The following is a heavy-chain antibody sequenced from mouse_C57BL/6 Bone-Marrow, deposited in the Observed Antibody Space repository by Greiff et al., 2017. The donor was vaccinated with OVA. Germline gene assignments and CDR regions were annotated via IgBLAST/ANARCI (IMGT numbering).Heavy chain of an antibody. V-gene: IGHV14-3*01. CDR1: GFYIKNTY. D-gene: IGHD1-1*01. CDR2: IDPANDNT. Sequence: EVQLQQSVAELVRPGASVKLSCTASGFYIKNTYMHWVEQRPEQGLEWIGRIDPANDNTKYAPKFPGTATMTADTSSNKAYLQLSSLSSGETAVYVCARGNFGSSFYAMDYGGQGTAVTVSA. J-gene: IGHJ4*01. CDR3: ARGNFGSSFYAMDY.